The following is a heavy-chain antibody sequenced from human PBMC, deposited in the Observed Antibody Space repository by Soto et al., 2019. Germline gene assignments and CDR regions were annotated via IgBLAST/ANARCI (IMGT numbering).Heavy chain of an antibody. CDR3: ARADIVVVPAAPWIYGMDV. Sequence: QVQLVQSGAEVKKPGSSVKVSCKASGGTVSSYAISWVRQAPGQGLEWMGGIIPIFGAANYAQKFQGRVSITADESTGTVYMELSSLRSEDTAVYYCARADIVVVPAAPWIYGMDVWGQGTTVTVSS. D-gene: IGHD2-2*01. J-gene: IGHJ6*02. V-gene: IGHV1-69*01. CDR1: GGTVSSYA. CDR2: IIPIFGAA.